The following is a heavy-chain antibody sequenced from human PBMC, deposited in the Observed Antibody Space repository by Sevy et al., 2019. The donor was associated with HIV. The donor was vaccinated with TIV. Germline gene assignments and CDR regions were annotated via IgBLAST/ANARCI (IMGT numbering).Heavy chain of an antibody. D-gene: IGHD2-2*01. V-gene: IGHV4-34*01. J-gene: IGHJ5*02. CDR3: ARSPPIVVGRGAASWFDP. CDR1: GGSFSGYY. CDR2: INHSGST. Sequence: SETLSLTCAVHGGSFSGYYWNWIRQPPGKGLEWIGEINHSGSTNYNPSLKCRVTISVDTSKNQFSLKLSSVTAADTAVYYCARSPPIVVGRGAASWFDPWGQGTLVTVSS.